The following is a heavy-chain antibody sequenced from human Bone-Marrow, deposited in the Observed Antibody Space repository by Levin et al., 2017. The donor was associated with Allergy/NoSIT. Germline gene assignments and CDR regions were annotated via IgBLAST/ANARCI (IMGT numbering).Heavy chain of an antibody. CDR2: ISAGGNYI. CDR3: ASWAMYHYDRSAFDYFYYAMDV. D-gene: IGHD3-22*01. Sequence: GGSLRLSCAASGILFSSYDMNWVRQAPGKGLEWVSSISAGGNYIYYADSVKGRFTISRDNAKNSLFLQMNSLRAEDTAVYYCASWAMYHYDRSAFDYFYYAMDVRGQGTTVTVSS. CDR1: GILFSSYD. J-gene: IGHJ6*02. V-gene: IGHV3-21*01.